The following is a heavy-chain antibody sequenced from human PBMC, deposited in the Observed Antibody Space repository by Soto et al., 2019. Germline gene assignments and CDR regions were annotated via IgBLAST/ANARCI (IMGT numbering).Heavy chain of an antibody. CDR2: IKNKTDGGIT. J-gene: IGHJ4*02. CDR3: ITDPYYDFWSGYHFDY. D-gene: IGHD3-3*01. Sequence: AGGSLRLSCAASGFSFSKAWMSWVGLTPGKGLEWVGRIKNKTDGGITDYPAPVRDRFTISRDDSKSRLYLQMNSLRTEDTAVYYCITDPYYDFWSGYHFDYWGQGTLVTVSS. V-gene: IGHV3-15*01. CDR1: GFSFSKAW.